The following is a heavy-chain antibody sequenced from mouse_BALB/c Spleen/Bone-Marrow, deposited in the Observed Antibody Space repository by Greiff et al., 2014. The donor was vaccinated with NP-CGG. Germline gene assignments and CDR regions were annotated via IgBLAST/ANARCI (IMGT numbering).Heavy chain of an antibody. CDR2: ISSGGGST. Sequence: EVKLMESGGGLVKPGGSLKLSCAASGFAFSSYDMSWVRQTPEKRLEWVAYISSGGGSTYYPDTVKGRFTISRDNAKNTLYLQMSSLKSEDTAMYYCARHLITTERQDYFDYWGQGTTLTVSS. J-gene: IGHJ2*01. D-gene: IGHD2-4*01. CDR1: GFAFSSYD. V-gene: IGHV5-12-1*01. CDR3: ARHLITTERQDYFDY.